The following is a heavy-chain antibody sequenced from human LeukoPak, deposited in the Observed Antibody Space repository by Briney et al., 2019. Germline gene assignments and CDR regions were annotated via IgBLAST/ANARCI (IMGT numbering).Heavy chain of an antibody. CDR2: ISGSGGST. CDR1: GFTFSSYA. Sequence: GGSLRLSCAASGFTFSSYAMSWVRQAPGKGPEWVSVISGSGGSTYYADSVKGRFTISRDNSKNTLYLQMNSLRAEDTAVYYCAKEIRLADAFDIWGQGTMVTVSS. D-gene: IGHD3-3*02. CDR3: AKEIRLADAFDI. V-gene: IGHV3-23*01. J-gene: IGHJ3*02.